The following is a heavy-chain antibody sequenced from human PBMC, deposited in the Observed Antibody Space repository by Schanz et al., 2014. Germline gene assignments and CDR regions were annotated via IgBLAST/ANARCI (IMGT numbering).Heavy chain of an antibody. CDR2: IRYDGSNK. D-gene: IGHD4-17*01. CDR3: AKDPHRDYGGKPQTFDI. Sequence: QVQLVESGGGVVQPGRSLRLSCAASGFNFSTYALHWVRQAPGKGLEWVAFIRYDGSNKDYGDSVKGRFIISRDNSKNTLYLQMSSLRAEDTALYYCAKDPHRDYGGKPQTFDIWGQGTMVTVSS. CDR1: GFNFSTYA. V-gene: IGHV3-30*02. J-gene: IGHJ3*02.